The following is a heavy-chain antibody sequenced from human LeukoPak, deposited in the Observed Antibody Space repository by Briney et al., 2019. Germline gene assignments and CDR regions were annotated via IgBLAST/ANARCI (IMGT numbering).Heavy chain of an antibody. CDR2: IYLTGST. Sequence: SETLSLTCTVSGGSISTHYWTWIRQPPGKGLEWIGYIYLTGSTNYNPSLKSRVTISVDASKNQFSLKLSSVTDADTAMYYCARRSRQIDYWGQGTLVTVSS. J-gene: IGHJ4*02. CDR1: GGSISTHY. V-gene: IGHV4-59*11. CDR3: ARRSRQIDY.